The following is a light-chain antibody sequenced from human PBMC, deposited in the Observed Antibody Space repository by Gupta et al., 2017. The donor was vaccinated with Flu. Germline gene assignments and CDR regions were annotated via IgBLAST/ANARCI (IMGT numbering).Light chain of an antibody. CDR1: SSDVGGYDL. CDR2: EVT. Sequence: GTSSDVGGYDLVSWYQQHPDKAPKLMIYEVTKRPSGVSNRFSGSKSGNTASLTISGLQAEDEGDYYCCSYAGSDVVFGGGTKLTVL. CDR3: CSYAGSDVV. J-gene: IGLJ2*01. V-gene: IGLV2-23*02.